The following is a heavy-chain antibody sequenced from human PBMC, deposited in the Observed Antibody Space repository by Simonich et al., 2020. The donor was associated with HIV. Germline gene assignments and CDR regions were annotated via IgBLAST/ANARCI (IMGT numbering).Heavy chain of an antibody. CDR3: ARQTSVGPTMIVPYYFDY. J-gene: IGHJ4*02. CDR2: IYHSGST. CDR1: GYSITSGYY. D-gene: IGHD3-22*01. Sequence: QVQLQESGPGLVKPSETLSLTCAVSGYSITSGYYWGWIRQPPGKGREWIGSIYHSGSTYSNPSLKSRVTIFVDTSKNQFSLKLSSVTAADTAVYYCARQTSVGPTMIVPYYFDYWGQGTLVTVSS. V-gene: IGHV4-38-2*01.